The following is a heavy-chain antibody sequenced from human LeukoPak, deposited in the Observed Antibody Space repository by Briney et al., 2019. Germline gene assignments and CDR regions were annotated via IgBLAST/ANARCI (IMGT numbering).Heavy chain of an antibody. CDR1: GYSISSGYY. J-gene: IGHJ4*02. D-gene: IGHD1-26*01. CDR2: IYHSGST. V-gene: IGHV4-38-2*02. Sequence: SETLSLTCTVSGYSISSGYYWGWIRQPPGKGLEWIGSIYHSGSTYYNPSLKSRVTISVDTSKNQFSLKLSSVTAADTAVYYCARGRKWEPKELSFDYWGQGTLVTVSS. CDR3: ARGRKWEPKELSFDY.